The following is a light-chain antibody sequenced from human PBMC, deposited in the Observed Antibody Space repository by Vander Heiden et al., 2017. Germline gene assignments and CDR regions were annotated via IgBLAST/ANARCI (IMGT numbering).Light chain of an antibody. Sequence: VIWITQSPSLLSASTGDRLTLSCRMRQGSSSYLAWDQQKPGKAPELLIYSAATLQSGVPSRFSGSGSGTDFTLTISCLQSEDFATYYCQQYYSFPRTFGQGTKVEVK. CDR2: SAA. J-gene: IGKJ1*01. CDR1: QGSSSY. CDR3: QQYYSFPRT. V-gene: IGKV1D-8*01.